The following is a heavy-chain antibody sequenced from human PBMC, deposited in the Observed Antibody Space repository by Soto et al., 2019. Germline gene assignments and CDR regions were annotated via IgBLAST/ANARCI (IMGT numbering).Heavy chain of an antibody. V-gene: IGHV3-30*03. CDR2: ISSYGSKK. CDR1: GFTFSNNG. D-gene: IGHD2-15*01. CDR3: AMDLYGGSSRFDY. J-gene: IGHJ4*02. Sequence: QVQLVESGGGVVQPGRSLRLSCVASGFTFSNNGIHWVRQAPGKGLEWVAVISSYGSKKYYADSVKDRFTISRDNSKNTLYLQMNSLRAEDTAVYYCAMDLYGGSSRFDYWGQGTLVTVSS.